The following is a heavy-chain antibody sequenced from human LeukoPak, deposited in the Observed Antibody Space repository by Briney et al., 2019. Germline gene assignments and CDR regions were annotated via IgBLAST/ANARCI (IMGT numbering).Heavy chain of an antibody. CDR3: VRDYNLWYFEY. CDR2: IYYSGST. D-gene: IGHD1-14*01. J-gene: IGHJ4*02. V-gene: IGHV4-59*01. Sequence: PSETLSLTCTVSGGSISSYYWSWIRQPPGKGLEWIGYIYYSGSTNYNPSLKSRVTISVDTSKNQFSLKLSSVTAADTAVYYCVRDYNLWYFEYWGQVTLVTVSS. CDR1: GGSISSYY.